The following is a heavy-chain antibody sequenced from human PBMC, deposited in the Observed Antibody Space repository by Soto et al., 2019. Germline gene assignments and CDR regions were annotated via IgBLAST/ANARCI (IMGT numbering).Heavy chain of an antibody. CDR3: ARQSGSGPNWFDP. CDR1: GGSISSYY. J-gene: IGHJ5*02. V-gene: IGHV4-59*08. Sequence: SETLCHTYTVSGGSISSYYGSWIRQPPGKGLEWIGYIYYSLSTNYNPPLKSRVTISVDTSKNQFSLKLSSVTAADTGVYYCARQSGSGPNWFDPWGQGTLVTVSS. CDR2: IYYSLST. D-gene: IGHD6-19*01.